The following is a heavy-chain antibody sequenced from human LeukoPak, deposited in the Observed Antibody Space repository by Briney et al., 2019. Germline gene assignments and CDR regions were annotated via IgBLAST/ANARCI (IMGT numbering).Heavy chain of an antibody. CDR1: GVSIINFH. J-gene: IGHJ4*02. V-gene: IGHV4-4*07. D-gene: IGHD3-22*01. CDR2: MFTSENA. Sequence: PSETLSLTCTVSGVSIINFHWSWIRRPAGKGLEWVGRMFTSENANYNPSLKSRVTMSLDASRNQFSLKLSSVTAADTAVYYCARGVFYYYDSSGVDEGLDYWGQGTLVTVSS. CDR3: ARGVFYYYDSSGVDEGLDY.